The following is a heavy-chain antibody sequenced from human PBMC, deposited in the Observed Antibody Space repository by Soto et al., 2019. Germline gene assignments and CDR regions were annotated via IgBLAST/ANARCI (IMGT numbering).Heavy chain of an antibody. Sequence: GGSLILSCAASGFIFSGYAMHWVRRAPGKGLDWVAVISYDGSTEYYAESVRGRFTISRDNSKNTLYLQMNSLRAEDTAVYYCAKENVLYAMDLWGQGSTVPVSS. D-gene: IGHD3-16*01. J-gene: IGHJ6*02. CDR2: ISYDGSTE. CDR3: AKENVLYAMDL. CDR1: GFIFSGYA. V-gene: IGHV3-30-3*01.